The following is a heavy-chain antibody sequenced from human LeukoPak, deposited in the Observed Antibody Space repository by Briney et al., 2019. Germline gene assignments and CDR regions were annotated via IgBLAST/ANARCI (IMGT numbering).Heavy chain of an antibody. CDR1: GGSISSSNW. CDR2: IYHSGST. Sequence: SETLSLTCAVSGGSISSSNWWSWVRQPPGKGLEWIGEIYHSGSTNYNPSLKSRVTISVDKSKNQFSLKLSSVTAADTAVYYCARDLEDIVVVPAANYYYYYMDVWGKGTTVTVSS. D-gene: IGHD2-2*01. J-gene: IGHJ6*03. V-gene: IGHV4-4*02. CDR3: ARDLEDIVVVPAANYYYYYMDV.